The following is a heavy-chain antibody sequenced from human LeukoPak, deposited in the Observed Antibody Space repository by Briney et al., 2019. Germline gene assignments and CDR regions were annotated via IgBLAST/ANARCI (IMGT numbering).Heavy chain of an antibody. J-gene: IGHJ4*02. D-gene: IGHD3-3*01. CDR3: ATVYDFWSGPGFDY. CDR1: GFTFSSYA. V-gene: IGHV3-23*01. CDR2: ISGSGGST. Sequence: GGSLRLSCAASGFTFSSYAMSWVRQAPGKGPEWVSAISGSGGSTYYADSVKGRFTISRDNSKNTLYLQMNSLRAEDTAVYYCATVYDFWSGPGFDYWGQGTLVTVSS.